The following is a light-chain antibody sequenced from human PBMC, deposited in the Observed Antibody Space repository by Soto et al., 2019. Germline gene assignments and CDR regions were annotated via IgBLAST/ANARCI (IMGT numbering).Light chain of an antibody. CDR1: SSDVGEYNY. J-gene: IGLJ3*02. CDR2: EVS. CDR3: SSYAGSNNWV. Sequence: QSVLTQPPSASGSPGQSVTISCTGTSSDVGEYNYVSWYQQYPGKAPKLMIYEVSKRPSGVPDRFSGSKSGNTASLTVSGLQAEDEADYYCSSYAGSNNWVFGGGTKLTVL. V-gene: IGLV2-8*01.